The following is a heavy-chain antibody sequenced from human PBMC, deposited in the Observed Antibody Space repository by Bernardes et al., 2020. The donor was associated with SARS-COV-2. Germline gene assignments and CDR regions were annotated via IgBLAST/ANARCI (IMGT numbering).Heavy chain of an antibody. V-gene: IGHV4-4*07. D-gene: IGHD6-19*01. CDR1: GGSISSYY. J-gene: IGHJ6*02. Sequence: SETLSLTCTVSGGSISSYYWSWIWQPAGKGLEWIGRIYTSGSTKYNPSLKSRVTMSVDTSKNQFSLKLSSVTAADTAVYYCARVTAVAGNYYYYGMDVWGQGTTVTVSS. CDR3: ARVTAVAGNYYYYGMDV. CDR2: IYTSGST.